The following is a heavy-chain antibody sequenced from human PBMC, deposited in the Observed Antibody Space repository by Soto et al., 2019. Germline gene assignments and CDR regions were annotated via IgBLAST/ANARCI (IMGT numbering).Heavy chain of an antibody. V-gene: IGHV3-48*02. D-gene: IGHD2-2*01. J-gene: IGHJ6*02. CDR3: SSDGRKYQLLSSYNYYGMDV. Sequence: EVQLVESGGNLAQPGGSLRLSCAASGFTFSRSSMNWVRQAPGKGREWVSSISGGGTSIDYADSVKGSFIISRDNAKNSLYLQMNSLRDEDTAVYYCSSDGRKYQLLSSYNYYGMDVWGQGTTVTVS. CDR2: ISGGGTSI. CDR1: GFTFSRSS.